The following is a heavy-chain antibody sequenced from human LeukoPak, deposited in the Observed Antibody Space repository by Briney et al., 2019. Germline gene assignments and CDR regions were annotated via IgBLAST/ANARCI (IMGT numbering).Heavy chain of an antibody. CDR2: ISYDGSNK. D-gene: IGHD6-13*01. J-gene: IGHJ4*02. CDR1: GFTFSSYA. V-gene: IGHV3-30*04. CDR3: AKDFSSSWVFDY. Sequence: GGSLRLSCAASGFTFSSYAMHWVRQAPGKGLEWVAVISYDGSNKYYADSVKGRFTISRDNSKNTLYLRMNSLRAEDTAVYYCAKDFSSSWVFDYWGQGTLVTVSS.